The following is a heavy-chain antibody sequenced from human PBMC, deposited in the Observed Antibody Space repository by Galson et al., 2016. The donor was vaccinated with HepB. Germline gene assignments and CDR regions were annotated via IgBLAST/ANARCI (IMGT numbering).Heavy chain of an antibody. V-gene: IGHV3-21*01. D-gene: IGHD6-19*01. J-gene: IGHJ4*02. Sequence: SLRLSCAASGFTFSTYTINWVRQAPGKGLEWVSSISSSSRNIYYADSVKGRFTISRDNAKNSVYLQMNRLRAEDTAVYYCARRSHSVIGVSGTGVDYFDYWGQGILVTVSS. CDR2: ISSSSRNI. CDR3: ARRSHSVIGVSGTGVDYFDY. CDR1: GFTFSTYT.